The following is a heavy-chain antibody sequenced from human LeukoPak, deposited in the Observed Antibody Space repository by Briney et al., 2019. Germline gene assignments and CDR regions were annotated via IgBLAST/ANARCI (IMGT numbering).Heavy chain of an antibody. CDR1: GFTFSSYA. CDR3: ANTYGGNSGGRFDY. D-gene: IGHD2-21*02. Sequence: GGSLRLSCAASGFTFSSYAMSWVRQAPGKGLEWVSAISGSGGSTYYADSVKGRFTISRDNSKNALYLQMNSLRAEDTAVYYCANTYGGNSGGRFDYWGQGTLVTVSS. V-gene: IGHV3-23*01. J-gene: IGHJ4*02. CDR2: ISGSGGST.